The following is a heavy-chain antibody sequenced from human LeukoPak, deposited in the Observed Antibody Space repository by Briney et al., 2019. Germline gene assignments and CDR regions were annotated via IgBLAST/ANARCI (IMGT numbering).Heavy chain of an antibody. D-gene: IGHD3-10*01. CDR1: GGTFSSYA. Sequence: SVKVSCKASGGTFSSYAISWVRQAPGQGLEWMGGIIPIFGTANYAQKFQGRVTTTADKSTSTAYMELSSLRSEDAAVYYCARAMVRGVIKKFDWFDPWGQGTLVTVSS. J-gene: IGHJ5*02. CDR3: ARAMVRGVIKKFDWFDP. V-gene: IGHV1-69*06. CDR2: IIPIFGTA.